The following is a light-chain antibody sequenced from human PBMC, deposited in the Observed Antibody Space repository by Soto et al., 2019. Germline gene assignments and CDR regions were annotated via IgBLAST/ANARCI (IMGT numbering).Light chain of an antibody. CDR1: QSVSSTY. CDR3: QQYGSSRT. J-gene: IGKJ1*01. V-gene: IGKV3-20*01. Sequence: EIVLTQSPGTLSLSPGERATLSCRASQSVSSTYLAWYQQKPGQAPRLFIYGVSSRATGIPDRFSGSGSGTDFTLTISRLEPEDFAVYYCQQYGSSRTFGQGTKVEIK. CDR2: GVS.